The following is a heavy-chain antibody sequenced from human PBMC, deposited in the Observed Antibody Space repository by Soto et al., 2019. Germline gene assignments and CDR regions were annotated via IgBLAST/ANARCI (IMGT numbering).Heavy chain of an antibody. D-gene: IGHD6-6*01. CDR2: IYYSGST. CDR3: ARAYSSSWYFDL. V-gene: IGHV4-61*01. Sequence: SETLSLTCTVSGGSVSSGSYYWSWIRQPPGKGLEWIGSIYYSGSTNYNPSLKSRVTISVDTSKNQFSLKLSSVTAEDTAVYYCARAYSSSWYFDLWGRGTLVTVSS. CDR1: GGSVSSGSYY. J-gene: IGHJ2*01.